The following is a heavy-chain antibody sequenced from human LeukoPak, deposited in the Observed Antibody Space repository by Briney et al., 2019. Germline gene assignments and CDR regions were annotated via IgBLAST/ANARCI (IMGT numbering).Heavy chain of an antibody. V-gene: IGHV3-7*03. CDR2: IKQDGSEK. J-gene: IGHJ4*02. CDR1: GFTFSDYY. CDR3: ASRIPRY. Sequence: GGSLRLSCAASGFTFSDYYMSWVRQAPGKGLEWVANIKQDGSEKYYVDSVKGRFTISRDNAKNSLYLQMNSLRAEDTAVYYCASRIPRYWGQGTLVTVSS.